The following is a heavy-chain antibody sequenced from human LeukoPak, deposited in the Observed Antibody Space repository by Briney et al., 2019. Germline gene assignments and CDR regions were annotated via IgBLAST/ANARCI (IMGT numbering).Heavy chain of an antibody. CDR2: IYSSGGT. D-gene: IGHD5-18*01. Sequence: ETLTLTCTVPGGTFSSYYWSWVRQPPGKGLEWMGYIYSSGGTAYSPSLKRRITISLDTSKKQFPLRLRPVTTASAAVYYCARNPSYSYGANHDSFDIWGQGTMVTVSS. V-gene: IGHV4-59*08. CDR3: ARNPSYSYGANHDSFDI. J-gene: IGHJ3*02. CDR1: GGTFSSYY.